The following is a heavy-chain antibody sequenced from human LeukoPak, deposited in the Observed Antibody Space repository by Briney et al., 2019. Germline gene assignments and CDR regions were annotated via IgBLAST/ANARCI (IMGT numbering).Heavy chain of an antibody. CDR3: ARDYPKYYYDSSGPCGYYYYMDV. CDR1: AGSISSYY. Sequence: SETLSLTCTVSAGSISSYYWSWIRQPAWNGLEWIGRIYTSGSTNYNPSLKSRVTMSVDTSKNQFSLKLRSVTGADTAVYYCARDYPKYYYDSSGPCGYYYYMDVWGKGTTVTVSS. J-gene: IGHJ6*03. D-gene: IGHD3-22*01. V-gene: IGHV4-4*07. CDR2: IYTSGST.